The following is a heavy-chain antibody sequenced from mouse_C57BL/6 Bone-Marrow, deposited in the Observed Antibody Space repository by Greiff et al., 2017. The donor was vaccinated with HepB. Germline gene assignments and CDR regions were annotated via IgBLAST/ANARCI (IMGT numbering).Heavy chain of an antibody. Sequence: EVQRVESGGGLVKPGGSLKLSCAASGFTFSSYAMSWVRQTPEKRLEWVATISDGGSYTYYPDNVKGRFTISRDNAKNNLYLQMSHLKSEDTAMYYCARGTVVPFDYWGQGTTLTVSS. CDR2: ISDGGSYT. D-gene: IGHD1-1*01. V-gene: IGHV5-4*01. CDR3: ARGTVVPFDY. CDR1: GFTFSSYA. J-gene: IGHJ2*01.